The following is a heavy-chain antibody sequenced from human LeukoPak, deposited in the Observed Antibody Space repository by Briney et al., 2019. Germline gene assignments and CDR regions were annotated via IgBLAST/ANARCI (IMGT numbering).Heavy chain of an antibody. CDR3: ARAYSGYTFGYHY. D-gene: IGHD5-18*01. V-gene: IGHV3-48*01. J-gene: IGHJ4*02. CDR2: ISSSSSTI. CDR1: GFTFSTYV. Sequence: PGGSLRLSCAASGFTFSTYVVNWVRQPPGKGLEWVSYISSSSSTIYYADSVKGRFTISRDNAKSSLYLQMNSLRAEDTAVYYCARAYSGYTFGYHYWGQGTLVTVSS.